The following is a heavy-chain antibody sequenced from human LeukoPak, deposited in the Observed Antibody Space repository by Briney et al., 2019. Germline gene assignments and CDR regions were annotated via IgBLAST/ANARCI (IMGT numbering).Heavy chain of an antibody. D-gene: IGHD3-10*01. CDR1: GGSVSSYY. Sequence: SETLSLTCTVSGGSVSSYYWSWIRQPPGKGLEWIGRIYTSGSTNYNPSLKSRVTLSVDTSKNQFSLNLNSVTAADTAVYYCARGGDRSFDYWGQGTLVTVSS. V-gene: IGHV4-4*07. J-gene: IGHJ4*02. CDR2: IYTSGST. CDR3: ARGGDRSFDY.